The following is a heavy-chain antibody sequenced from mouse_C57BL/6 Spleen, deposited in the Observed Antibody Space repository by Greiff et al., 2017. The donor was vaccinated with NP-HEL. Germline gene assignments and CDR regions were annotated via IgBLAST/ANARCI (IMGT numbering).Heavy chain of an antibody. J-gene: IGHJ3*01. CDR2: IDPSDSYT. V-gene: IGHV1-69*01. CDR3: ARSHDYDRFAY. D-gene: IGHD2-4*01. CDR1: GYTFTSYW. Sequence: VQLQQSGAELVMPGASVKLSCKASGYTFTSYWMHWVKQRPGQGLEWIGEIDPSDSYTNYNQKFKGKSTLTVDKSSSTTYMQLSSLTSEDSAVYYCARSHDYDRFAYWGQGTLVTVSA.